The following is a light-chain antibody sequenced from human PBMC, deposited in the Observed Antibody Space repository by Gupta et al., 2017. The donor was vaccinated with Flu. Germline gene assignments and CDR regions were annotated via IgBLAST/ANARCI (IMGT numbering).Light chain of an antibody. CDR2: EVS. CDR3: NGMSPQPRT. V-gene: IGKV2D-29*01. CDR1: QSLLHSDGKTY. Sequence: DIVMTKNPLSLSVTTGQPASIYCKSTQSLLHSDGKTYLCRYLQKPGQPPQLLIYEVSNRVSGVRDRFSGSGSGIDFTLRIMRGEAEDLGVYYCNGMSPQPRTFGQGTKVEIK. J-gene: IGKJ2*02.